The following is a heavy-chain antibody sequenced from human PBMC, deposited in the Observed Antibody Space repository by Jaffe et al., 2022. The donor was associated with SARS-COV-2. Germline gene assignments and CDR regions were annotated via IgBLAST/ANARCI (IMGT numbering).Heavy chain of an antibody. J-gene: IGHJ6*02. CDR2: ISYDGSNK. V-gene: IGHV3-30*18. Sequence: QVQLVESGGGVVQPGRSLRLSCAASGFTFSSYGMHWVRQAPGKGLEWVAVISYDGSNKYYADSVKGRFTISRDNSKNTLYLQMNSLRAEDTAVYYCAKDLEEGGVVDTAMANLNYYYYYGMDVWGQGTTVTVSS. CDR3: AKDLEEGGVVDTAMANLNYYYYYGMDV. CDR1: GFTFSSYG. D-gene: IGHD5-18*01.